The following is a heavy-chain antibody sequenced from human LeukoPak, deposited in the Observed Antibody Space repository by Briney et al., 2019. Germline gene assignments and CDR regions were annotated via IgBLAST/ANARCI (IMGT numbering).Heavy chain of an antibody. J-gene: IGHJ4*02. V-gene: IGHV1-69*06. CDR2: IIPIFGTA. CDR1: RGTFSSYG. CDR3: AKTPVGMVTLDY. Sequence: ASVKVSCKASRGTFSSYGICWVRQAPGRGLEWMGGIIPIFGTANYAQKFQGRVTITADKSTTTAYMGLSSLRSEDTAVFYCAKTPVGMVTLDYWGQGTLVTVSS. D-gene: IGHD5-24*01.